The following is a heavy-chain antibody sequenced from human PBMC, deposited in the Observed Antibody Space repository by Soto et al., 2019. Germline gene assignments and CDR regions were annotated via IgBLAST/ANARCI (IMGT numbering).Heavy chain of an antibody. CDR1: GFTFDDFA. J-gene: IGHJ4*02. CDR3: ARGSHSDYGDYGYFEF. Sequence: SLRLSCTASGFTFDDFAMHWVRQVPGKGLEWVSGINWNTVNIAYADSVKGRFTISRDNGKNSLYLQMNSLKTEDTALYYCARGSHSDYGDYGYFEFWGQGALVTV. V-gene: IGHV3-9*01. CDR2: INWNTVNI. D-gene: IGHD4-17*01.